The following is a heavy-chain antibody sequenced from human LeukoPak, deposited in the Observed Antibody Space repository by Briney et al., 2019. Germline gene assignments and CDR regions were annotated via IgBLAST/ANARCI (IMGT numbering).Heavy chain of an antibody. V-gene: IGHV4-34*01. CDR2: INHSGST. CDR3: AREYCGGDCYYFSSSWFDP. J-gene: IGHJ5*02. Sequence: KTSETLSLTCAVYGGSFSGYYWSWIRQPPGKGLEWIGEINHSGSTNYNPSLKSRVTISVDTSKNQFSLKLSSVTAADTAVYYCAREYCGGDCYYFSSSWFDPWGQGTLVTVSS. CDR1: GGSFSGYY. D-gene: IGHD2-21*02.